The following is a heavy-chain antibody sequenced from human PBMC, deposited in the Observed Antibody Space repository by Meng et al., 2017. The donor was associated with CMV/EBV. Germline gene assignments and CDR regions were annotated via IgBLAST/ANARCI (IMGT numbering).Heavy chain of an antibody. Sequence: GGSLRLSCAASGFTFSIYWMTWVRQAPGKGLEWVANIKVDGSDKYYVDSVKGRFTISRDNAKNSVYLQMNSLRAEDTAVYYCARDLGYGDYVGYFDYWGQGTLVTVSS. CDR3: ARDLGYGDYVGYFDY. V-gene: IGHV3-7*01. D-gene: IGHD4-17*01. CDR2: IKVDGSDK. CDR1: GFTFSIYW. J-gene: IGHJ4*02.